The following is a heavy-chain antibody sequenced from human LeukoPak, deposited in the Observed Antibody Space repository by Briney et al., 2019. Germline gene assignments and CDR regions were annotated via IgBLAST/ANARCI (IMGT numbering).Heavy chain of an antibody. Sequence: GGSLRLSCAASGFTFSSYAMTWVRQAPGKGLEWVPAISGNGVGTYYADSVKGRFTISRDNSKNTLYLQMNTLRADDTAVYYCAKFAQNGYNLDYWGQGTLVTVSS. V-gene: IGHV3-23*01. CDR3: AKFAQNGYNLDY. J-gene: IGHJ4*02. D-gene: IGHD5-24*01. CDR2: ISGNGVGT. CDR1: GFTFSSYA.